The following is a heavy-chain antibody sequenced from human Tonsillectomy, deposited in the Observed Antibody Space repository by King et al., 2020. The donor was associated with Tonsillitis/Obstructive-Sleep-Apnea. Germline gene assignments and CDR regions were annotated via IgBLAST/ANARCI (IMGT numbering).Heavy chain of an antibody. CDR3: ARAGAAYRIAARSRASQH. J-gene: IGHJ1*01. D-gene: IGHD6-6*01. Sequence: LQLVQSGAEVKKPGASVKVSCKASGYTFTSYDINWVRQATGQGLEWMGWMNPNSGNTGYAQKFQGRVTMTRNTSISTAYMELSSLRSEDTAVYYCARAGAAYRIAARSRASQHWGQGTLVTVSS. V-gene: IGHV1-8*01. CDR1: GYTFTSYD. CDR2: MNPNSGNT.